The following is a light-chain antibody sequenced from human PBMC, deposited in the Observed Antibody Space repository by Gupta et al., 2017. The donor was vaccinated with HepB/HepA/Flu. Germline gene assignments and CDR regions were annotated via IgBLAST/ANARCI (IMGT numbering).Light chain of an antibody. Sequence: ELVLTQSPGTLALSSGQRATLTCRARQSVSSSYLAWYQQKPGQAPRLLIYGASSRATGIPERFSGSGSGTDFTLTISRLEPEDFAVYYCQQYGSSPWTFGQGTKVEIK. J-gene: IGKJ1*01. CDR1: QSVSSSY. CDR2: GAS. V-gene: IGKV3-20*01. CDR3: QQYGSSPWT.